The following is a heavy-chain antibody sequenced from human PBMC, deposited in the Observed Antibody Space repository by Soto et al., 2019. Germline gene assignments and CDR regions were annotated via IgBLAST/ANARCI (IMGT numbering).Heavy chain of an antibody. J-gene: IGHJ6*02. CDR1: GFTFSSYG. V-gene: IGHV3-33*01. CDR2: IWYDGSNK. Sequence: QVQLVESGGGVVQPGRSLRLSCAASGFTFSSYGMHWVRQAPGKGLEWVAVIWYDGSNKYYADSVKGRFTISRDNSKNXLXLXXNSLRAEDTAVYYCARAGGDYYDSSGYYYYYGMDVWGQGTTVTVSS. D-gene: IGHD3-22*01. CDR3: ARAGGDYYDSSGYYYYYGMDV.